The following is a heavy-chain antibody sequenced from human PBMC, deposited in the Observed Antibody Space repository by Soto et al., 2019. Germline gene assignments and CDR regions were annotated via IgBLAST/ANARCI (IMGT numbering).Heavy chain of an antibody. CDR3: VRGGGGGLFDP. Sequence: GGSLRLSCAASGFTFSIFAMSWVRQSPGKGLEWVSTISGSGGSTYYADAVKGRFTISRDNSMGTLYLQMMSLTAEDTAIYYCVRGGGGGLFDPWGQGTMVTVSS. CDR1: GFTFSIFA. J-gene: IGHJ5*02. V-gene: IGHV3-23*01. CDR2: ISGSGGST. D-gene: IGHD2-15*01.